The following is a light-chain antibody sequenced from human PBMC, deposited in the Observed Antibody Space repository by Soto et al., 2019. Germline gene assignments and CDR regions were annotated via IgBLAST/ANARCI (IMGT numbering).Light chain of an antibody. CDR3: QQYNAYPLT. CDR2: KAS. J-gene: IGKJ4*01. Sequence: DIQMTQSPSTLPASLGDRVSITCRASQNMNSWLACYQQKPGKAPKLLIYKASRLESGVSPRLSGSESGTEFTLTISSRPPDDIATYNCQQYNAYPLTCGGGTKVDIK. CDR1: QNMNSW. V-gene: IGKV1-5*03.